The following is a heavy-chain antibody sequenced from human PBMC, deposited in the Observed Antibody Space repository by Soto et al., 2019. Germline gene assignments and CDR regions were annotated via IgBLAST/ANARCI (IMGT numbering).Heavy chain of an antibody. CDR3: ARASGCSGDSCAFDP. Sequence: SETLCLTCTVSGGSISTYYWSWIRQPPGKGLEWIGYIYYTGSTNYNPSLKSRVTISVDTSKNQFSLKLSSVTAADTAVYYCARASGCSGDSCAFDPWGQGTLVTVSS. CDR2: IYYTGST. D-gene: IGHD2-15*01. V-gene: IGHV4-59*01. J-gene: IGHJ5*02. CDR1: GGSISTYY.